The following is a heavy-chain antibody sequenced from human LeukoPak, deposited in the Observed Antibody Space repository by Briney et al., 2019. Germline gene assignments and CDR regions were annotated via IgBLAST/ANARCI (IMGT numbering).Heavy chain of an antibody. J-gene: IGHJ4*02. CDR3: ARVAKSIAVASYYFDY. CDR2: IYTSGST. Sequence: PSETLSLTCTVSGGSISSYYWSWIRQPAGKRLEWIGRIYTSGSTNYNPSLKSRVTMSVDTSKNQFSLKLSSVTAADTAVYYCARVAKSIAVASYYFDYWGQGTLVTVSS. D-gene: IGHD6-19*01. CDR1: GGSISSYY. V-gene: IGHV4-4*07.